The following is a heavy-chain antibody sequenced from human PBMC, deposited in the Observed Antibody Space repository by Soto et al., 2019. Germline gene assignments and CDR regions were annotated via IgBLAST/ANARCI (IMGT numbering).Heavy chain of an antibody. J-gene: IGHJ4*02. CDR1: GGSISSGGYY. V-gene: IGHV4-31*03. Sequence: SETLSLTCTVSGGSISSGGYYWSWIRQHPGKGLEWIGYIYYSGSTYYNPSLKSRVTISVDTSKNQFSLKLSSVTAADTAVYYCARLGSTMIVVATDYYFDYWGQGTLVTVSS. D-gene: IGHD3-22*01. CDR2: IYYSGST. CDR3: ARLGSTMIVVATDYYFDY.